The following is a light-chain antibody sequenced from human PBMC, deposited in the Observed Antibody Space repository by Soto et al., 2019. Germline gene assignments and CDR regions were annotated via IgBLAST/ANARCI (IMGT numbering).Light chain of an antibody. J-gene: IGKJ5*01. Sequence: EIVLTQSPATLSLSPGERATLSCRASQSVNNYLAWYQQKPGQAPRLLIYDASNRATGIPARFSGSGSGTDFPLPISSLEPEDFAVYSCQQRSNWPPITFGQGTRLEIK. CDR1: QSVNNY. CDR2: DAS. CDR3: QQRSNWPPIT. V-gene: IGKV3-11*01.